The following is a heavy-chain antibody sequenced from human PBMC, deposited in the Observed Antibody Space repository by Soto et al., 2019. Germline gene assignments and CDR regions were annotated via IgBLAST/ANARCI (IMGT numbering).Heavy chain of an antibody. CDR1: GGSISSSSYY. D-gene: IGHD2-8*02. V-gene: IGHV4-39*01. CDR2: IYYSGST. J-gene: IGHJ6*02. CDR3: ARVILDYYYGMDV. Sequence: SGTLSLTCTVSGGSISSSSYYWAWIRQPPGKGLEWIGSIYYSGSTYYNPSLKSRVTISVDTSKNQFSLKLSSVTAADTAVYYCARVILDYYYGMDVWGQGTTVTVSS.